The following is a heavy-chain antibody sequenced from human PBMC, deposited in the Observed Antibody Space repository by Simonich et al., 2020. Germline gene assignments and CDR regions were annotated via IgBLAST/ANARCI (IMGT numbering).Heavy chain of an antibody. Sequence: EVQLVESGGGLVQPGGSLRLSCAASGFTFRSYWMHWVRQAQGKGVVGVSRINVEGGRTSYADSVKGRCTISRDNAKNTLYLQMNSLRADDTAVYYCARDYSNYDAFDIWGQGTMVTVSS. CDR1: GFTFRSYW. J-gene: IGHJ3*02. V-gene: IGHV3-74*01. D-gene: IGHD4-4*01. CDR3: ARDYSNYDAFDI. CDR2: INVEGGRT.